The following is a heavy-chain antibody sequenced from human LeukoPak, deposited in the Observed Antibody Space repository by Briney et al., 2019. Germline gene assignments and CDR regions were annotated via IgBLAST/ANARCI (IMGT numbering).Heavy chain of an antibody. CDR2: IYYSGST. CDR3: ARVIRYGNALNYDILTGYPYYFDY. V-gene: IGHV4-39*07. CDR1: GGSISSSSYY. Sequence: SETLSLTCTVSGGSISSSSYYWGWIRQPPGKGLEWIGSIYYSGSTYYNPSLKSRVTISVDTSKNQFSLKLSSVTAADTAVYYCARVIRYGNALNYDILTGYPYYFDYWGQGTLVTVSS. D-gene: IGHD3-9*01. J-gene: IGHJ4*02.